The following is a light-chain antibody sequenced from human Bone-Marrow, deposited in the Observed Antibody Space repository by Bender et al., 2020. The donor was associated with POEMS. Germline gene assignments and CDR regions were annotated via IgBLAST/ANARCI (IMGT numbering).Light chain of an antibody. Sequence: QSALTQPASVSGSPGQSITISCTGTSSDVGGYNYVSWYQLQPGKAPQLVIYEVSKRPTGVSYRFSGSMSGNTASLAISGLQTEDEADYYCCSYAASASVVFGGGTKLTVL. CDR3: CSYAASASVV. CDR1: SSDVGGYNY. V-gene: IGLV2-23*02. J-gene: IGLJ2*01. CDR2: EVS.